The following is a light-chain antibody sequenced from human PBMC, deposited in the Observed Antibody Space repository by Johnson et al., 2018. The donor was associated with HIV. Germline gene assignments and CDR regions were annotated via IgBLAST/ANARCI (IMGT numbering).Light chain of an antibody. CDR3: GTWDSFGV. Sequence: QSVLTQPPSVSAAPGQKVTISCSGSSSNIGNNYVSWYQQLPGTAPKLLIYDNNKRPSGIPDRFSGSKSGTSATLGITGLQTGDEADDYCGTWDSFGVFGTWTKVTVL. CDR1: SSNIGNNY. V-gene: IGLV1-51*01. J-gene: IGLJ1*01. CDR2: DNN.